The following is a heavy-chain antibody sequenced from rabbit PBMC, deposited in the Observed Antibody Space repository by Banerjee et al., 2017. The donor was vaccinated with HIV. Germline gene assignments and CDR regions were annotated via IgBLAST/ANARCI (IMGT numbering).Heavy chain of an antibody. V-gene: IGHV1S40*01. D-gene: IGHD6-1*01. CDR3: ARDYYAGYVGYGYALNL. Sequence: QSLEESGGDLVKPGASLTLTCTASGFSFSSSYYMFWVRQAPGKGLEWIACIYGGSGGSTYYASWAKGRFTISKTSSTTVTLQMTSLTAADTATYFCARDYYAGYVGYGYALNLWGQGTLVTVS. CDR2: IYGGSGGST. J-gene: IGHJ4*01. CDR1: GFSFSSSYY.